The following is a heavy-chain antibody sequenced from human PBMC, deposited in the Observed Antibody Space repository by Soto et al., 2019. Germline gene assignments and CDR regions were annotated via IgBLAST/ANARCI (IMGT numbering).Heavy chain of an antibody. CDR2: IYYSGSA. V-gene: IGHV4-59*01. CDR3: GKTSGVPYHYRPLDV. CDR1: GVPISSFS. Sequence: PSETLSLTCTVSGVPISSFSWNWVRQPPGKGLEWIGYIYYSGSANYNSSLKSRVTMSVDTSQNQFSLKLTSVTAADTAVYYCGKTSGVPYHYRPLDVLGQGTTVTVSS. D-gene: IGHD1-26*01. J-gene: IGHJ6*02.